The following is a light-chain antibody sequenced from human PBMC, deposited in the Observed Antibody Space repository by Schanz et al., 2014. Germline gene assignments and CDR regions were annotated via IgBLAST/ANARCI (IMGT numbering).Light chain of an antibody. V-gene: IGKV3D-20*02. CDR1: QSVRSTY. CDR3: QQRSNWPPLT. CDR2: DVS. Sequence: EIVLTQSPGTLSLSPGERATFSCRASQSVRSTYFAWYQHIPGQAPRLLIHDVSKRASGIADRFSGSGSGAEFTLTISSLEPEDFAVYYCQQRSNWPPLTFGGGTKVEIK. J-gene: IGKJ4*01.